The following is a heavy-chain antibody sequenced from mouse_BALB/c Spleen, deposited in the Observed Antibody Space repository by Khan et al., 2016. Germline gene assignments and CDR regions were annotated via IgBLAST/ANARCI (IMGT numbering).Heavy chain of an antibody. CDR1: GYTFTSYT. V-gene: IGHV1-4*01. J-gene: IGHJ2*01. D-gene: IGHD2-3*01. CDR2: VNPSIDHT. Sequence: QVQLQQSGAELARPGASVKMSCKASGYTFTSYTMFWVKQRPGQGLEWHGNVNPSIDHTDYTQKFKDKATLTADKSSSTAYMQLNSLTSEDSAVYYCAREGWLLGFFDYWGQGTTLTVSS. CDR3: AREGWLLGFFDY.